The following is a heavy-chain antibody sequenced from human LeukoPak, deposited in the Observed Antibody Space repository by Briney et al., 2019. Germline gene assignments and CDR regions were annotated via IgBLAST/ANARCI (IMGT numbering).Heavy chain of an antibody. CDR1: GFSFSDYY. Sequence: GGSLRLSCAASGFSFSDYYMTWIRQSPGKGLEWVSFISSGGDTIYYADSVKGRFIISRDNAKNSLYLQMNSLRAEDTAMYYCARAGYYDVFTGYFDWGQGTLVTVSS. V-gene: IGHV3-11*01. D-gene: IGHD3-9*01. CDR3: ARAGYYDVFTGYFD. CDR2: ISSGGDTI. J-gene: IGHJ4*02.